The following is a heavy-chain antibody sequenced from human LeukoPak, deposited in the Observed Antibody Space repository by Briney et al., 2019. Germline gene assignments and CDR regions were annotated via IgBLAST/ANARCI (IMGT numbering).Heavy chain of an antibody. CDR3: ARGDYYDSSQNYYYGMDV. Sequence: ASVKVSCKASGGTFSSYAISWVRQAPGQGLEWMGGIIPIFGTANYAQKFQGRVTITADESTSTAYMELSSLRSEDTAVYYCARGDYYDSSQNYYYGMDVWGQGTTVTVSS. D-gene: IGHD3-22*01. CDR1: GGTFSSYA. CDR2: IIPIFGTA. V-gene: IGHV1-69*13. J-gene: IGHJ6*02.